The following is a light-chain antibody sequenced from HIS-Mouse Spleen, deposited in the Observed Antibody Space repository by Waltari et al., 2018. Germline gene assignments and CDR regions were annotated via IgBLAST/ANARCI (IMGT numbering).Light chain of an antibody. CDR1: QGISSY. V-gene: IGKV1-9*01. CDR3: QQLNSYPLT. Sequence: DIQLTQSPSFLSASVGDRVPITCRASQGISSYLAWYQQKPGKAPKFLTYAASTLQSGVPSRFSGSGSGTEFTLTISSLQPEDFATYYCQQLNSYPLTFGGGTKVEIK. J-gene: IGKJ4*01. CDR2: AAS.